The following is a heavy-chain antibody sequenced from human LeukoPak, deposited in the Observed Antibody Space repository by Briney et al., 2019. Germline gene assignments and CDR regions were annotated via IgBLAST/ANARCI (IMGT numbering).Heavy chain of an antibody. CDR1: GYSISSGYY. CDR3: ARADYSSTWSHDYYYMDV. J-gene: IGHJ6*03. V-gene: IGHV4-38-2*02. Sequence: SETLSLTCTVSGYSISSGYYWGWIRPPPGEGLEWIGSIYHSGSTHYNPSLKSRVTISVDTSKNQFSLKLRSVTAADTAVYYCARADYSSTWSHDYYYMDVWGKGTTVTVSS. D-gene: IGHD6-13*01. CDR2: IYHSGST.